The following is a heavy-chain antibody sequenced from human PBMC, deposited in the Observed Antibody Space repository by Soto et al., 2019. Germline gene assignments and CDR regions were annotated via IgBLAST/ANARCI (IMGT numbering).Heavy chain of an antibody. J-gene: IGHJ6*02. CDR1: GGSLSGYY. Sequence: SETLSLTSAVDGGSLSGYYWSWIRHPPGKGLEWIGEINHRGSTNYNPSLKSRVTISVDTSKIQCSLKLSSVTAADTAVYYCARLQSNYYYGMDVWGQGPTVTVCS. D-gene: IGHD4-4*01. CDR3: ARLQSNYYYGMDV. V-gene: IGHV4-34*01. CDR2: INHRGST.